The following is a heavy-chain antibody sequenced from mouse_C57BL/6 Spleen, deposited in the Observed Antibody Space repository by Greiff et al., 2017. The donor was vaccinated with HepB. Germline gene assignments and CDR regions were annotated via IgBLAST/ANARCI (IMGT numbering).Heavy chain of an antibody. CDR2: INPSSGYT. V-gene: IGHV1-7*01. CDR3: ARFGGNYVGFAY. CDR1: GYTFTSYW. D-gene: IGHD2-1*01. Sequence: QVQLQQSGAELAKPGASVKLSCKASGYTFTSYWMHWVKQRPGQGLEWIGYINPSSGYTKYNQKFKDKATLTAEKSSSTAYMQLSSLTYEDSAVYYCARFGGNYVGFAYWGQGTLVTVSA. J-gene: IGHJ3*01.